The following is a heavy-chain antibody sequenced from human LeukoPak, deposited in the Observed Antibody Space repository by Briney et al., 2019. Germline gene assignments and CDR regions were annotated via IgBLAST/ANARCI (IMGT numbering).Heavy chain of an antibody. CDR3: ARETPMRGAFDI. Sequence: GSSVKVSCKASGGTFSSYAISWVRQAPGQGLEWMGGIIPIFGTANYAQKFQGRVTITADESTSTAYMELSRLRSDDTAVYYCARETPMRGAFDIWGQGTMVTVSS. J-gene: IGHJ3*02. D-gene: IGHD3-22*01. V-gene: IGHV1-69*01. CDR2: IIPIFGTA. CDR1: GGTFSSYA.